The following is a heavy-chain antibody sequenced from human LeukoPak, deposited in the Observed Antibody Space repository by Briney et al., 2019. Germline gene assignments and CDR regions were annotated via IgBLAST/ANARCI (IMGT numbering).Heavy chain of an antibody. CDR1: GFIFSNYA. Sequence: GGSLRLSCAGSGFIFSNYAMSWVRQAPRQGLEWVSTISNSGDATFYADAVKGRFTISRDNSKNTLYLQMYSLRAEDTAIYYCAKAPPYTKYFDYWGQGTLLTVSS. J-gene: IGHJ4*02. CDR2: ISNSGDAT. V-gene: IGHV3-23*01. D-gene: IGHD1-1*01. CDR3: AKAPPYTKYFDY.